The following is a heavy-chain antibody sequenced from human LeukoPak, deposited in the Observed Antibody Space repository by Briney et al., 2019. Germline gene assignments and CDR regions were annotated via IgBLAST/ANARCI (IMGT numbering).Heavy chain of an antibody. D-gene: IGHD5-12*01. CDR1: GGSIGSYH. CDR3: VASYGGYVLDY. J-gene: IGHJ4*02. CDR2: VFNNGGT. Sequence: PSETLSLTCSVSGGSIGSYHWNWIRQPSGKGLEWIGIVFNNGGTKHNPSLKSRVAISVDTSKNQFALKLSSVTAADTAVYYCVASYGGYVLDYRGQGALVIVSS. V-gene: IGHV4-59*01.